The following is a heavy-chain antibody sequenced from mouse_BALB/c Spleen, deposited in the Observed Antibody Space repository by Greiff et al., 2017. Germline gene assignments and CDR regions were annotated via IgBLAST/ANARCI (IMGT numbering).Heavy chain of an antibody. CDR2: ISSGSSTI. J-gene: IGHJ2*01. CDR1: GFTFSSFG. V-gene: IGHV5-17*02. Sequence: EVQLVESGGGLVQPGGSRKLSCAASGFTFSSFGMHWVRQAPEKGLEWVAYISSGSSTIYYADTVKGRFTISRDNPKNTLFLQMTSLRSEDTAMYYCARGDYEFDYGGQGTTLTVSS. CDR3: ARGDYEFDY. D-gene: IGHD1-1*01.